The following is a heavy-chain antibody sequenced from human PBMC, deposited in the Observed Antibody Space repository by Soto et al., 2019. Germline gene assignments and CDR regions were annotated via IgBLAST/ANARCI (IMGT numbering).Heavy chain of an antibody. CDR1: GFTFSSYA. CDR2: ISGSGGST. D-gene: IGHD6-6*01. J-gene: IGHJ5*02. Sequence: GGSLRLSCAASGFTFSSYAMSWVRQAPGKGLEWVSAISGSGGSTYYADSVEGRFTISRDNSKNTLYLQMNSLRAEDTAVYYCEKNVEQLVRWFDPWGQGTLVTVSS. V-gene: IGHV3-23*01. CDR3: EKNVEQLVRWFDP.